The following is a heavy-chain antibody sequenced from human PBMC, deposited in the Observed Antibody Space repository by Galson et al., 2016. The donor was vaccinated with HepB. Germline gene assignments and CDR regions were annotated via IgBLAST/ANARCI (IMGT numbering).Heavy chain of an antibody. D-gene: IGHD3-3*01. CDR2: MSWNGNNI. CDR3: AKAGGHLEWYSNWFDP. J-gene: IGHJ5*02. Sequence: SLRLSCAASGFIFDDYAMHWVRQAPGKGPEWVAGMSWNGNNIGYADSVKGRFTVSRDNAKNSLYLQMNSLRPDDTAFYYCAKAGGHLEWYSNWFDPWGQGTLVTVSS. CDR1: GFIFDDYA. V-gene: IGHV3-9*01.